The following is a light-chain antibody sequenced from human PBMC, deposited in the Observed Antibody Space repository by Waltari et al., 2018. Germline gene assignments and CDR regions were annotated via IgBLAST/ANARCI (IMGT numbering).Light chain of an antibody. CDR1: SSDVGNYNL. V-gene: IGLV2-23*02. CDR2: EVS. J-gene: IGLJ1*01. CDR3: CSYAGHSTYV. Sequence: QSALTQPASVSGSPGQSITISCTGTSSDVGNYNLVSWYQQHPGKAPQLIIYEVSQRPAGVYNRFSGSKSGNTASLTISGLQPEDETDYYCCSYAGHSTYVFGTGTKVTVL.